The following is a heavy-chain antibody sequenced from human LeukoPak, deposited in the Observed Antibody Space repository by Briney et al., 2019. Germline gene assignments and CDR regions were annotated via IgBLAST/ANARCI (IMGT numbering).Heavy chain of an antibody. CDR3: ARDGPYYDVLTGYPPFDY. J-gene: IGHJ4*02. CDR1: GFTFSSYT. D-gene: IGHD3-9*01. Sequence: QSGGSLRLSCAASGFTFSSYTIHWVRQAPGKGLEWVAVISYDGINTYYADSVKGRFTISRDSSKNTLYLQMNSLRAENTAVYCCARDGPYYDVLTGYPPFDYWGQGTLVTVSS. CDR2: ISYDGINT. V-gene: IGHV3-30-3*01.